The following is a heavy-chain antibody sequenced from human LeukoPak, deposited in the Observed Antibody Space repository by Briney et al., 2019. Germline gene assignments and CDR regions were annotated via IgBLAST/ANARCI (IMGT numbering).Heavy chain of an antibody. Sequence: ASVKVSCKASGYIFTGYYMHWGRQAPGQGLGWMGWINPNSGGTNYAQKFQGRVTMTRDTSISTAYMELSRLRSDDTAVYYCARDGQQRLVRGLFDPWGQGTLVTVSS. CDR2: INPNSGGT. D-gene: IGHD6-19*01. V-gene: IGHV1-2*02. J-gene: IGHJ5*02. CDR1: GYIFTGYY. CDR3: ARDGQQRLVRGLFDP.